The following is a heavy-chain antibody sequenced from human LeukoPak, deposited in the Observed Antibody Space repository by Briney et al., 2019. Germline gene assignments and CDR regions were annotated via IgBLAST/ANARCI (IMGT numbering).Heavy chain of an antibody. CDR3: AKNSAFDI. V-gene: IGHV3-21*01. Sequence: GGSLRLSCAASGFTFSSYAMSWVRQAPGKGLEWVSSISSSSSYIYYADSVKGRFTISRDNAKNSLYLQMNSLRAEDTAVYYCAKNSAFDIWGQGTMVTVSS. J-gene: IGHJ3*02. CDR2: ISSSSSYI. CDR1: GFTFSSYA.